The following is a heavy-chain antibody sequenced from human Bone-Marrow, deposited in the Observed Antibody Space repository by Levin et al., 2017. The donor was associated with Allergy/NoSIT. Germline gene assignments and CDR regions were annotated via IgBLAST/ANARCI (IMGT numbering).Heavy chain of an antibody. CDR3: ARDSADYEDYYGMYV. D-gene: IGHD4-17*01. V-gene: IGHV3-33*01. CDR1: GFTFSSSG. Sequence: LSLTCAASGFTFSSSGMHWVRPAPGKGLEWVAVIWYDGSNKYYADSVKGRFTISRDNSKNTLYLQMNSLRAEDTAVYYCARDSADYEDYYGMYVWGQGTTVTVSS. CDR2: IWYDGSNK. J-gene: IGHJ6*02.